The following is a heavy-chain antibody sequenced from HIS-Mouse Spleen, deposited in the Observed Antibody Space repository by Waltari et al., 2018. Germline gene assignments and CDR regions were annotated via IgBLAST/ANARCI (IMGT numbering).Heavy chain of an antibody. V-gene: IGHV4-39*07. Sequence: QLQLQESGPGLVKPSETLSPTCTVSGGSSSSSSYYWGWISQPPGKGLEWIGSIYYSGSPYYNPSLKSRVTISVDTSKNQFSLKLSSVTAADTAVYYCARDYGDNWFDPWGQGTLVTVSS. D-gene: IGHD4-17*01. J-gene: IGHJ5*02. CDR2: IYYSGSP. CDR1: GGSSSSSSYY. CDR3: ARDYGDNWFDP.